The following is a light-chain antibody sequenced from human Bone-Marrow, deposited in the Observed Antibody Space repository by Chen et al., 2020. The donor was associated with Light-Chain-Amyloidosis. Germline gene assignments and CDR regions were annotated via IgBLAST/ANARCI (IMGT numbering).Light chain of an antibody. CDR2: GAS. CDR1: QSVGSN. CDR3: QQYNDWPLT. J-gene: IGKJ4*01. Sequence: EIVVTQSPATLSVSPGERATLSCRASQSVGSNLAWYQQSPGQPPRLLINGASTRATGIPGRFRGSGSGTEFTLTITSLQSEDFAVYCCQQYNDWPLTFGGGTKVEIK. V-gene: IGKV3-15*01.